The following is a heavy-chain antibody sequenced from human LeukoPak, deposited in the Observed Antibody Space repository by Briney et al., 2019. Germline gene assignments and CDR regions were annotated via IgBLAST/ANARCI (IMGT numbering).Heavy chain of an antibody. J-gene: IGHJ3*02. Sequence: SETLSLTCAVYGGSFSGYYWSWIRQPPGKGLEWIGEINHSGSTNYNPSLKSRVTISVDTSKNQFSLKLSSVTAADTAAYYCARAMVRGVIIFVGAFDIWGQGTMVTVSS. D-gene: IGHD3-10*01. CDR2: INHSGST. CDR3: ARAMVRGVIIFVGAFDI. V-gene: IGHV4-34*01. CDR1: GGSFSGYY.